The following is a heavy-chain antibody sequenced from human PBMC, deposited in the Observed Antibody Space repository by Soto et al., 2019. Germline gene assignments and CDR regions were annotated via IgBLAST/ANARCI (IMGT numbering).Heavy chain of an antibody. Sequence: ESVGGVVQPGRSLRLSCAASGFTFSSYGMHWVRQAPGKGLEWVAVISYDGSNKYYADSVKGRFTISRDNSKNTLYLQMNSLRAEDTAVYYCALVGALDYWGQGTLVTVSS. CDR2: ISYDGSNK. V-gene: IGHV3-30*03. CDR1: GFTFSSYG. CDR3: ALVGALDY. D-gene: IGHD1-26*01. J-gene: IGHJ4*02.